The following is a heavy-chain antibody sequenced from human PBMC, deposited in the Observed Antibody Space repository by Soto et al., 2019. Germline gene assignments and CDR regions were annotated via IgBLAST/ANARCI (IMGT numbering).Heavy chain of an antibody. CDR2: ITPSGDNT. J-gene: IGHJ6*02. V-gene: IGHV3-23*01. CDR1: GFDFSTHA. Sequence: GGSLRLSCAASGFDFSTHAMNWVRQAPGKGLAWVSSITPSGDNTYYADSVKGRFTISRDNSKNTLFLQMNSLTVEDTAMYYCGRLQYSGMDVWGPGTTVTVSS. CDR3: GRLQYSGMDV. D-gene: IGHD4-4*01.